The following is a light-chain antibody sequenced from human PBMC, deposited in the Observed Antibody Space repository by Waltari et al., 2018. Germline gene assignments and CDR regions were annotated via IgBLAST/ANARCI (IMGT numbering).Light chain of an antibody. V-gene: IGLV2-14*01. J-gene: IGLJ3*02. CDR2: EVS. Sequence: QSALTQPASVSGSPGQSIAISCTGTSSDVVGYKYVSRYQQHPGKAPKLIIYEVSNRPSGVSDRFSGSKSGNTAFLTISGLQAEDEGDYYCSSSTSSSTPNWVFGGGTKLTVL. CDR3: SSSTSSSTPNWV. CDR1: SSDVVGYKY.